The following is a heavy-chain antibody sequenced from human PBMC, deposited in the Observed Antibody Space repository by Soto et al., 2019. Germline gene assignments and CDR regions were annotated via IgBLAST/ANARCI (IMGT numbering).Heavy chain of an antibody. CDR3: ARGDYTDCSIGVCSFFYSHAMDV. D-gene: IGHD2-8*01. J-gene: IGHJ6*02. Sequence: SVNVSCKASGCSFTYCHIHLVRHGPGQGLEWRGLTNPKIGGTVTAQKLRAWVTLTTDTSISTPSMKLTRLPSDNTAIYYCARGDYTDCSIGVCSFFYSHAMDVWGQGTAVTVSS. CDR2: TNPKIGGT. CDR1: GCSFTYCH. V-gene: IGHV1-2*04.